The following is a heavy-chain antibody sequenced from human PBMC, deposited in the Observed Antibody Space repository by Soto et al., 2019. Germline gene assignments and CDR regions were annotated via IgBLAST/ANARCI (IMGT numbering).Heavy chain of an antibody. Sequence: QPGGSLRLSCAASGSTFTSSVMAWVRRPPGRGLEWISSLGLIPRHTFYADSVKGRFTVSRDNSRTTLYLQMTGLTFDDTAVYYCAAYADGPYRPPYDYWGQGTLVTVSS. J-gene: IGHJ4*02. CDR2: LGLIPRHT. CDR1: GSTFTSSV. D-gene: IGHD3-16*02. V-gene: IGHV3-23*01. CDR3: AAYADGPYRPPYDY.